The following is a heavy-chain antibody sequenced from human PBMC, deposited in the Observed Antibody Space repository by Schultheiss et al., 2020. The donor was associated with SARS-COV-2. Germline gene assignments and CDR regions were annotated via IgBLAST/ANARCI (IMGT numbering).Heavy chain of an antibody. CDR2: IYYSGST. Sequence: SQTLSLTCTVSGGSISSYYWSWIRQPPGKGLEWIGYIYYSGSTNYNPSLKSRVTISVDTSKNQFSLKLSSVTAADTAVYYCARDRGYGDYSVYLDYWGQGTLVTVSS. J-gene: IGHJ4*02. CDR3: ARDRGYGDYSVYLDY. CDR1: GGSISSYY. D-gene: IGHD4-17*01. V-gene: IGHV4-59*01.